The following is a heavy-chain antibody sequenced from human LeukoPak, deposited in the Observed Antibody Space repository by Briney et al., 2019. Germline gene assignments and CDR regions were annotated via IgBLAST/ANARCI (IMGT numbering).Heavy chain of an antibody. Sequence: SETLSLTCAVYGGSFSGYYWSWIRQPPGKGLEWIGEINHSGSTNYNPSLKSRVTISVDTSKNQFSLKLSSVTAADTAVYYCARGSGSHENWFDPWGQGTLVTVSS. CDR2: INHSGST. V-gene: IGHV4-34*01. D-gene: IGHD1-26*01. CDR3: ARGSGSHENWFDP. CDR1: GGSFSGYY. J-gene: IGHJ5*02.